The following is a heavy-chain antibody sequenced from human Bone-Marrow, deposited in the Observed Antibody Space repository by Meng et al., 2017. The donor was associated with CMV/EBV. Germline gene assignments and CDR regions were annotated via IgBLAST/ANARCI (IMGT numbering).Heavy chain of an antibody. Sequence: LQQGAVGILTPSDTPALPSAVYGGSFSGNYWSCIRQPPGKGLEWIGEINHSGSTNYNPSLKSLVTISVDTSKNQYSLKLSSVTAADTAVYYCARGYCSSTSCLIDYWGQGTLVTVSS. CDR1: GGSFSGNY. D-gene: IGHD2-2*01. CDR2: INHSGST. CDR3: ARGYCSSTSCLIDY. V-gene: IGHV4-34*01. J-gene: IGHJ4*02.